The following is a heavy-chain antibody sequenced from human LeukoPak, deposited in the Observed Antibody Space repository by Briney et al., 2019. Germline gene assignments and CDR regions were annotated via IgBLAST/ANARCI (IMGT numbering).Heavy chain of an antibody. CDR2: INPNTGET. J-gene: IGHJ4*02. CDR3: ARVVGQGTAMPSRDYFDY. V-gene: IGHV1-2*02. Sequence: ASVKVSCKAPGYTFTGYCMHWVRQAPGQGLEWMGWINPNTGETNYAQKFQGRVTMTRDTPITTAYMELSSLRSDDTAVYYCARVVGQGTAMPSRDYFDYWGQGTLVTVSS. CDR1: GYTFTGYC. D-gene: IGHD5-18*01.